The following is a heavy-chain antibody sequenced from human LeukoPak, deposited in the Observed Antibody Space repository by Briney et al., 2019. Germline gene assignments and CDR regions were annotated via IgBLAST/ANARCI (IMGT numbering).Heavy chain of an antibody. CDR3: ARVGGSPYHFDY. J-gene: IGHJ4*02. Sequence: PSGTLSLTCTVSGGSISSSNYYWGWIRQPPGKGLEWIGSICCSGSTYYNPSLKSRVTISVDTSKNQFSLKLSSVTAADTAVYYCARVGGSPYHFDYWRQGTLLTVCS. CDR2: ICCSGST. D-gene: IGHD1-26*01. CDR1: GGSISSSNYY. V-gene: IGHV4-39*07.